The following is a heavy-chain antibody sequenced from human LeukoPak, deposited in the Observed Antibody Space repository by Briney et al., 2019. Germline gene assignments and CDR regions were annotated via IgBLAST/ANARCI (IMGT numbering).Heavy chain of an antibody. V-gene: IGHV4-34*01. CDR3: ARGSRVAVSGSRPFDP. D-gene: IGHD6-13*01. CDR1: GGSFSAYY. CDR2: INHSGSI. J-gene: IGHJ5*02. Sequence: PSETLSLTCAVSGGSFSAYYWSLIRQPPGKGLEWIGKINHSGSINYNPSLKSRVTISIDTSKNQFSLKLNSVTAADTALYYCARGSRVAVSGSRPFDPWGQGTLVTVSS.